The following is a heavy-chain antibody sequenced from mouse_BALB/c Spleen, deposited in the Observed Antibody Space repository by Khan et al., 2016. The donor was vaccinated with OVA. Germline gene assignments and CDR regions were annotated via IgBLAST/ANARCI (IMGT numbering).Heavy chain of an antibody. CDR2: INPYNGGT. CDR1: GYSFTGYT. Sequence: EVQLQQSGPELVKPGASMKMSCKASGYSFTGYTMNWVKQSHVKNLEWIGLINPYNGGTAYNQKFRGKATLTVDKSSNTAYMELLSLTSDASAVSYCVRSCSYGYYVEAWFAYWGQGTLVTVSA. D-gene: IGHD2-3*01. CDR3: VRSCSYGYYVEAWFAY. V-gene: IGHV1-37*01. J-gene: IGHJ3*01.